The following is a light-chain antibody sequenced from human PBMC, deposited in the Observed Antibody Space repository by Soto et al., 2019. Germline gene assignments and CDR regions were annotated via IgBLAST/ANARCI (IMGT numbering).Light chain of an antibody. Sequence: DIQMTQSPSTLSASVGDRVTITCRASQSISSWLAWYQQKSGKAPKLLIYKASSLESGVPSRFSGSGSGTEFTLTISSLQPDDFATYYCQEYSSYSNIFGQGTKLEIK. J-gene: IGKJ2*01. CDR3: QEYSSYSNI. CDR1: QSISSW. V-gene: IGKV1-5*03. CDR2: KAS.